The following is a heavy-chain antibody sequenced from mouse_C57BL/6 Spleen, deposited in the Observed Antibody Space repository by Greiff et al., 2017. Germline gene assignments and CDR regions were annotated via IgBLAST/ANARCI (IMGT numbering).Heavy chain of an antibody. CDR1: GYTFTDYY. Sequence: VQLQQSGPELVKPGASVKISCKASGYTFTDYYMNWVKQSHGKSLEWIGDINPNNGGTSYNQKFKGKATLTVDKSSSTAYMELRSLTSEDSAVYYCAHYDYDEWYFDVWGTGTTVTVSS. CDR2: INPNNGGT. CDR3: AHYDYDEWYFDV. D-gene: IGHD2-4*01. J-gene: IGHJ1*03. V-gene: IGHV1-26*01.